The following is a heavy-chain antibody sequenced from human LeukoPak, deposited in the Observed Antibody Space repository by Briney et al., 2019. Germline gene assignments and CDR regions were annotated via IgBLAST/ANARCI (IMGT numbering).Heavy chain of an antibody. CDR2: INPNSGGT. J-gene: IGHJ4*02. V-gene: IGHV1-2*02. Sequence: ASVKVSCKASGYTFTGYYMHWVRQAPGQGLEWMGWINPNSGGTNYAQKFQGRVTMTRDTSISTAYKELSRLRSDDTAVYYCARDLGIAVAGTVVVYLRYNFDYWGQGTLVTVSS. CDR3: ARDLGIAVAGTVVVYLRYNFDY. CDR1: GYTFTGYY. D-gene: IGHD6-19*01.